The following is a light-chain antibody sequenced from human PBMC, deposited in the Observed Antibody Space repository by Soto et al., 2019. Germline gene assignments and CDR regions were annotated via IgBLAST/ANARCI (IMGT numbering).Light chain of an antibody. J-gene: IGKJ1*01. CDR1: QSISTW. CDR2: KAS. CDR3: KQNGRNRT. V-gene: IGKV1-5*03. Sequence: DIQMTQSPSTLSASVGDRVTITCRASQSISTWLAWYQHKPGKAPNLLIYKASSLESGVPSRFSGSGSGTEFSLPITSLQLNDVETYSCKQNGRNRTSGKGTKVEIK.